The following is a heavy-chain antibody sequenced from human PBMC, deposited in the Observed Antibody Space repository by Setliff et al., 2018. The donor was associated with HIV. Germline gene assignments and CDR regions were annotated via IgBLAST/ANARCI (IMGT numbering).Heavy chain of an antibody. CDR3: ARSPTNTYDNFWSGYSYFYY. D-gene: IGHD3-3*01. J-gene: IGHJ4*02. V-gene: IGHV4-61*02. CDR2: IYTSGST. Sequence: PSETLSLTCPDSGGSISSGSYYWSWIRQPAGKGLEWIGRIYTSGSTNYNPSLKSRVTISVDTSKNQFSLKLSSVTAADTAVYYCARSPTNTYDNFWSGYSYFYYWGQGTLVTVSS. CDR1: GGSISSGSYY.